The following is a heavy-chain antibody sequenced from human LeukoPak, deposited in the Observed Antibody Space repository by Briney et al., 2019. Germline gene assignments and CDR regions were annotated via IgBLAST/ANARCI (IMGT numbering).Heavy chain of an antibody. J-gene: IGHJ5*02. Sequence: NTSETLSLTCTVSGGSISSGDYYWSWIRQPPGKGLEWIGYIYYSGSTYYNPSLKSRVTISVDTSKNQFSLKLSSVTAADTAVYYCASQNPYGDSPANWFDPWGQGTLVTVSS. D-gene: IGHD4-17*01. CDR2: IYYSGST. CDR1: GGSISSGDYY. V-gene: IGHV4-30-4*01. CDR3: ASQNPYGDSPANWFDP.